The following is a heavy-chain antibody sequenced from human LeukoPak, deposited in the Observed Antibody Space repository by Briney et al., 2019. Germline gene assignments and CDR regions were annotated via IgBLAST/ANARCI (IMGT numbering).Heavy chain of an antibody. D-gene: IGHD3-10*01. J-gene: IGHJ4*02. V-gene: IGHV1-8*01. CDR3: ARSSITMVRGVAGTPLGW. CDR1: GYTFTSYD. CDR2: MNPNSGNT. Sequence: ASVKVSCKASGYTFTSYDINWVRQATGQGLEWMGWMNPNSGNTGYAQKFQGRVTMTRNTSISTAYMELSSLRSEDTAVYYCARSSITMVRGVAGTPLGWWGQGTLVTVSS.